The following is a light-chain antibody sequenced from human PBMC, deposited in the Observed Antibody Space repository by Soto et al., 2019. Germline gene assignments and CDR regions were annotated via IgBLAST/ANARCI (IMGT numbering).Light chain of an antibody. CDR1: SSNIGSNT. CDR2: KNN. J-gene: IGLJ1*01. CDR3: AAWNDRLNSYV. Sequence: QSVLTQPPSASGTPGQRVTISCSGSSSNIGSNTVNWYQQLPGTAPKLLIYKNNQRPSGVPDRFSGSKSGTSASLAISGLQSEDEADYYCAAWNDRLNSYVFGPGTKVTVL. V-gene: IGLV1-44*01.